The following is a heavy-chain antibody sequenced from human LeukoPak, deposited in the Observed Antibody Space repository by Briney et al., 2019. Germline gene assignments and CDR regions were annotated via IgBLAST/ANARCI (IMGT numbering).Heavy chain of an antibody. CDR1: GFTFSSYW. Sequence: PGGSLRLSCAASGFTFSSYWMTWVRQAPGKGLEWVANIKQDGSETYYVDSVKGRFTISRDNAKNSLYLQMNSLKAEDTAVYYSVRGMDVWGQGTTATVSS. CDR2: IKQDGSET. J-gene: IGHJ6*02. CDR3: VRGMDV. V-gene: IGHV3-7*03.